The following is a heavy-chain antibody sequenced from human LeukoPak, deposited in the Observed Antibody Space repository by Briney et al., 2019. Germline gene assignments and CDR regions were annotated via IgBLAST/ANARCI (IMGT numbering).Heavy chain of an antibody. CDR2: IIPILGIA. V-gene: IGHV1-69*04. CDR3: ARGSHYDFWRGATPNAFDI. J-gene: IGHJ3*02. CDR1: GGTFSSYA. Sequence: SVKVSCKASGGTFSSYAVSWVRQAPGQGLEWMGRIIPILGIANYAQKFQGRVTITADKSTSTAYMELSSLRSEDTAVYYCARGSHYDFWRGATPNAFDIWGQGTMVTVSS. D-gene: IGHD3-3*01.